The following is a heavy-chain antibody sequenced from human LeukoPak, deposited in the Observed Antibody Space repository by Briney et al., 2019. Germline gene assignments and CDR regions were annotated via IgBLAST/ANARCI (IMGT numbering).Heavy chain of an antibody. V-gene: IGHV3-23*01. Sequence: PGGSLRLSCAASGFTFSYYAMSWVRQTPGRGLEWVSAITDDGGDTFRADSVKGRFTISRDNSKTMLFLQMNSLRVEDTAMYYCAKGSSSSRPYYFDFWGQGTLITVSS. J-gene: IGHJ4*02. CDR3: AKGSSSSRPYYFDF. CDR1: GFTFSYYA. D-gene: IGHD6-6*01. CDR2: ITDDGGDT.